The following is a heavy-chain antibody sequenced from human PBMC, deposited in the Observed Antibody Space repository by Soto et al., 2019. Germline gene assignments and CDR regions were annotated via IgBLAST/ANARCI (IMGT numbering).Heavy chain of an antibody. CDR2: IIPILGIA. D-gene: IGHD5-12*01. CDR3: ARFPGGYDSEYFQH. CDR1: GGTFSSYT. Sequence: ASVKVSCKASGGTFSSYTISWVRQAPGQGLEWMGRIIPILGIANYAQKFQGRVTITADKSTSTAYMELSSLRSEDTAVYYCARFPGGYDSEYFQHWGQGTLVTVSS. J-gene: IGHJ1*01. V-gene: IGHV1-69*02.